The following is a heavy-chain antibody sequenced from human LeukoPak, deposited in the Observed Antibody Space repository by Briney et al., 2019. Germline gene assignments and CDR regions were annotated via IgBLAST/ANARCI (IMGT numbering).Heavy chain of an antibody. J-gene: IGHJ4*02. V-gene: IGHV4-4*07. CDR2: IYFTGST. CDR1: GGSISNYY. Sequence: SETLSLTCAVSGGSISNYYWSWIRQPAGKGLEWLGRIYFTGSTICNPSLTSRVTMSLDTSKRQFSLKLDSVTAADTAVYYCVRDVDTFFDYWGQGTLVTVSS. D-gene: IGHD5-18*01. CDR3: VRDVDTFFDY.